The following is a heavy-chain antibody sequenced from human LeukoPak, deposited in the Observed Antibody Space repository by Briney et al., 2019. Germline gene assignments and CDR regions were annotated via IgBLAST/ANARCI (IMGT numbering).Heavy chain of an antibody. J-gene: IGHJ5*02. CDR1: GGSISSHY. D-gene: IGHD3-3*01. Sequence: SETLSLTCTVSGGSISSHYWSWIRQPPGKGLEWIGYIYYSRSTNYNPSLKSRVTISVDTSKNQFSLKLSSVTAADTAVYYCARDRVGDFWSGYYHNWFDPWGQGTLVTVSS. V-gene: IGHV4-59*11. CDR2: IYYSRST. CDR3: ARDRVGDFWSGYYHNWFDP.